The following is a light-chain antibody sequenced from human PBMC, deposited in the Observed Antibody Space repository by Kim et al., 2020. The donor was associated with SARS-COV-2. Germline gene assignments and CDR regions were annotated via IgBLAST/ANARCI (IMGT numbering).Light chain of an antibody. Sequence: ASVGDRVTITCRTSQSISTWLDWYQQRPGKAPKLLIYDASSLESGVPSRFSGSGSGTEFTLTISSLQPDDFATYYCQHYNNYPLNFGGGTKVDIK. CDR2: DAS. CDR1: QSISTW. V-gene: IGKV1-5*01. J-gene: IGKJ4*01. CDR3: QHYNNYPLN.